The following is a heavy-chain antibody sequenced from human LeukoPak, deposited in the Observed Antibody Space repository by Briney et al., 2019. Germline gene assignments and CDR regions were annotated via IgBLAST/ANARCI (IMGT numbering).Heavy chain of an antibody. J-gene: IGHJ6*03. CDR3: ARYTSSTSHYYYYYIDV. CDR1: GGSISSYY. Sequence: ASETLSLTCTVSGGSISSYYWSWIRQPPGKGLEWSGYIYYGGSTNYNPSLKSRVTISVDTYKNQFSLKLSSVTAADTAVYYCARYTSSTSHYYYYYIDVWGKGTTVTVSS. CDR2: IYYGGST. D-gene: IGHD2-2*01. V-gene: IGHV4-59*01.